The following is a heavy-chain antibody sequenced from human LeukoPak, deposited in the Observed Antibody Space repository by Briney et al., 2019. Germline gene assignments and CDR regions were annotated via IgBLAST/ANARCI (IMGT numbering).Heavy chain of an antibody. Sequence: ASETPSLTCTVSGGSISSSSSYWGWIRQPPGKGLEGIGSIYLTGRTHYNPSLKSRVTISVDTSKNQLSLKLSSVTAADTAVYYCARPGFAAAGNYFGCRGKGAMVT. D-gene: IGHD6-13*01. CDR3: ARPGFAAAGNYFGC. J-gene: IGHJ4*02. CDR1: GGSISSSSSY. CDR2: IYLTGRT. V-gene: IGHV4-39*01.